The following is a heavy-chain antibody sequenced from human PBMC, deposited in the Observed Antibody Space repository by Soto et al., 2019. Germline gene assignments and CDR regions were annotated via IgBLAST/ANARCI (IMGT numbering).Heavy chain of an antibody. J-gene: IGHJ6*02. CDR1: GFTFSNYW. CDR2: INSDGSTT. CDR3: ARGNYYSMDV. V-gene: IGHV3-74*01. Sequence: EVQLVESGGGLVQPGGSLRLSCPATGFTFSNYWMHWVRQAPGKGLVWVSRINSDGSTTNYADSVKGRFTISRDNAKNTLYLQMNSLRAEDTAVYYCARGNYYSMDVWGQGTTVTVSS.